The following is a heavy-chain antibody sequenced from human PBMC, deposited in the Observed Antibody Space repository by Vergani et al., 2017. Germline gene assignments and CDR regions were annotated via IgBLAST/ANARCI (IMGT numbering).Heavy chain of an antibody. V-gene: IGHV3-43D*03. CDR1: GFTFDDYA. D-gene: IGHD6-13*01. Sequence: EVQLVESGGVVVQPGGSLRLSCAASGFTFDDYAMHWVRQAPGKGLEWVSLISWDGGSTYYADSVKGRFTISSDNSKNSLYLQMNSLRAEDTALYYCAKDDIAAEYGLDYWGQGTLVTVSS. CDR2: ISWDGGST. CDR3: AKDDIAAEYGLDY. J-gene: IGHJ4*02.